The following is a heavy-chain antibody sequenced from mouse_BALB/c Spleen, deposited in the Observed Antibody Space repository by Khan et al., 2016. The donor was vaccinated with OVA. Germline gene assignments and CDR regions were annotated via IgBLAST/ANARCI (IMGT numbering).Heavy chain of an antibody. CDR3: VPQRGKAWFAY. J-gene: IGHJ3*01. Sequence: VQLKESGPELVKPGASVKISCKTSGYTFTEYTMHWVKQSHGKSLEWIGGINPNNGGTSYNQKFKGKATLTVAKSSSTAYMELRSLTSEDSAVYYCVPQRGKAWFAYWGQGTLVTVSA. CDR1: GYTFTEYT. CDR2: INPNNGGT. V-gene: IGHV1-18*01.